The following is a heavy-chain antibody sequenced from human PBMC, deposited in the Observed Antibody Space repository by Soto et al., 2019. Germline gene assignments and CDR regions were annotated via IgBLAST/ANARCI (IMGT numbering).Heavy chain of an antibody. D-gene: IGHD3-22*01. CDR3: ARRLYYDSSGFEGGGMDV. CDR1: GGSISSSSYY. Sequence: SETLSLTCTVSGGSISSSSYYWGWIRQPPGKGLEWIGSIYYSGSTYYNPSLKSRVTISVDTPKNQFSLKLSSVTAADTAVYYCARRLYYDSSGFEGGGMDVWGQGTTVT. J-gene: IGHJ6*02. CDR2: IYYSGST. V-gene: IGHV4-39*01.